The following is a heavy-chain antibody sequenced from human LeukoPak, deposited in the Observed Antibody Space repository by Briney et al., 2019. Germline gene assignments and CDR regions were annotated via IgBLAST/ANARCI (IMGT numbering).Heavy chain of an antibody. J-gene: IGHJ4*02. V-gene: IGHV4-39*07. Sequence: SETLSLTCTVSGGSISSSSYYWGWIRQPPGKGLEWIGSIYYSGSTYYNPSLKSRVTISVDTSKNQFSLKLSSVTAADTAVYYWARELFCSGGSCPDYWARETLAPVPS. CDR2: IYYSGST. CDR3: ARELFCSGGSCPDY. D-gene: IGHD2-15*01. CDR1: GGSISSSSYY.